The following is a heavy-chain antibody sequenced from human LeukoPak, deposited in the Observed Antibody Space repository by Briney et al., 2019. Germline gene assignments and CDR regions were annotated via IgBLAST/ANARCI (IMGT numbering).Heavy chain of an antibody. Sequence: GGSLRLSCAASGFTFSSYVMHWGREAPGKGREWVAVISYEGRNKYYADSVKGGVTISRDNSKNTLYLQMNSLRAEDTAVYYCARDVNGDYTDYYYYYGMDVWGQGTTVTVSS. J-gene: IGHJ6*02. D-gene: IGHD4-17*01. CDR3: ARDVNGDYTDYYYYYGMDV. CDR2: ISYEGRNK. CDR1: GFTFSSYV. V-gene: IGHV3-30*04.